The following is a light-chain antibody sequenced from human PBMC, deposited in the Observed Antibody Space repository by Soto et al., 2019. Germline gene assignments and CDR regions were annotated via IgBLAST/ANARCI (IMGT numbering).Light chain of an antibody. CDR2: DVR. J-gene: IGLJ1*01. CDR1: SSDVGGYNY. CDR3: SSYTSSSTFYV. Sequence: QSVLTQPASVSGSPGQSITISCTGTSSDVGGYNYVSWYQQHPGKAPKLMIYDVRNRPSGVSNRFSGSKSGNTASLTISGLQAEDEADYYCSSYTSSSTFYVFGTGTKLTVL. V-gene: IGLV2-14*01.